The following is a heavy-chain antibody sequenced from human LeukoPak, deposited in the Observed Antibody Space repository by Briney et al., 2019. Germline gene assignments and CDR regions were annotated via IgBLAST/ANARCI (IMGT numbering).Heavy chain of an antibody. Sequence: GGSLRPSCAASGFTFSSYGMHWVRQAPGKGLEWVAFIRYDGSNKYYADSVKGRFTISRDNSKNTLYLQMNSLRAEDTAVYYCAKDPTSYYYDSSSPDWGQGTLVTVSS. CDR2: IRYDGSNK. CDR1: GFTFSSYG. D-gene: IGHD3-22*01. J-gene: IGHJ4*02. CDR3: AKDPTSYYYDSSSPD. V-gene: IGHV3-30*02.